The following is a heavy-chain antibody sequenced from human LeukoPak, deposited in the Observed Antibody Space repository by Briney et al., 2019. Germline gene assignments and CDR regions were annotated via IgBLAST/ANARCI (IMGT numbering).Heavy chain of an antibody. V-gene: IGHV3-23*01. D-gene: IGHD3-22*01. CDR1: GFTFSRYT. Sequence: GGSLRLSCAASGFTFSRYTMNWVRQAPGKGLEWVSAISGSGGSTYYADSVKGRFTISRDNSKNTLYLQMNSLRAEDTAVYYCAKSGRGYYDSSGYYYLYWGQGTLVTVSS. CDR3: AKSGRGYYDSSGYYYLY. J-gene: IGHJ4*02. CDR2: ISGSGGST.